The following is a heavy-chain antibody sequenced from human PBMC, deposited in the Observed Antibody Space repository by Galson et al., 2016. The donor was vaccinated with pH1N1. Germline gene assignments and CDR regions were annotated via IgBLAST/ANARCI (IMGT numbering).Heavy chain of an antibody. CDR1: GFTFNNYW. Sequence: SLRLSCAASGFTFNNYWVIWVRQAPGKGLEWVANINQDGSQKYYVDSVKGRFTISRDNAKNSLYLQMNSLRVEDTGLYYCAIFAGTSPGWGQGTLVTVSS. D-gene: IGHD3-10*01. CDR2: INQDGSQK. V-gene: IGHV3-7*01. J-gene: IGHJ4*02. CDR3: AIFAGTSPG.